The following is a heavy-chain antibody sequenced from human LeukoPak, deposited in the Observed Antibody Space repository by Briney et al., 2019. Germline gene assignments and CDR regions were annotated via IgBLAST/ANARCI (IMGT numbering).Heavy chain of an antibody. D-gene: IGHD5-12*01. V-gene: IGHV1-18*01. CDR2: ISAYNGNT. CDR3: ARVLRGSDPTIFDY. J-gene: IGHJ4*02. Sequence: ASVKVSCKASGYTFTSYGISWVRQAPGQGLEWMGWISAYNGNTNYAQKLQGRVTMTTDTSTSTTYMELRSLRSDDTAVYYCARVLRGSDPTIFDYWGQGTLVTVSS. CDR1: GYTFTSYG.